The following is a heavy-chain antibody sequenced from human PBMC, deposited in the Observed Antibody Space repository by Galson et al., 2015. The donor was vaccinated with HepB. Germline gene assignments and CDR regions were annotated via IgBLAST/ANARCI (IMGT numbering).Heavy chain of an antibody. Sequence: SLRLSCAASGFTFSSYAMHWVRQAPGKGLEYVSAISSNGGSTYYANSVKGRFTISRDNSKNTLYLQMGSLRAEDMAVYYCARAFGGTTGEGEEGYYFDYWGQGTLVTVSS. CDR2: ISSNGGST. V-gene: IGHV3-64*01. CDR3: ARAFGGTTGEGEEGYYFDY. CDR1: GFTFSSYA. J-gene: IGHJ4*02. D-gene: IGHD1-1*01.